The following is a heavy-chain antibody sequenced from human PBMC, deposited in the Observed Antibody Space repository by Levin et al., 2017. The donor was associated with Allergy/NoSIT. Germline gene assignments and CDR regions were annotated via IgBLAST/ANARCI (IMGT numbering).Heavy chain of an antibody. CDR1: GFTFSSYS. J-gene: IGHJ3*02. CDR3: ARDSTTVILDAFDI. V-gene: IGHV3-21*01. Sequence: ASVKVSCAASGFTFSSYSMNWVRQAPGKGLEWVSSISSSSSYIYYADSVKGRFTISRDNAKNSLYLQMNSLRAEDTAVYYCARDSTTVILDAFDIWGQGTMVTVSS. D-gene: IGHD4-17*01. CDR2: ISSSSSYI.